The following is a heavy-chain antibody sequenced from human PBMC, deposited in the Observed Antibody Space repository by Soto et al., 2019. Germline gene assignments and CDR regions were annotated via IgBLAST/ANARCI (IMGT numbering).Heavy chain of an antibody. CDR1: GFTFSSYA. CDR2: SSGSGGST. CDR3: AKGVVDCSTTSCFGYYYYMDV. Sequence: EVQLLESGGGLVQPGGSLRLSCAASGFTFSSYAMSWVRQASGKGLEWISLSSGSGGSTYYADSVKGRFTISRDNSKSTLYLQMNSLRGEDTAVYYCAKGVVDCSTTSCFGYYYYMDVWGTGTTVTVSS. V-gene: IGHV3-23*01. D-gene: IGHD2-2*01. J-gene: IGHJ6*03.